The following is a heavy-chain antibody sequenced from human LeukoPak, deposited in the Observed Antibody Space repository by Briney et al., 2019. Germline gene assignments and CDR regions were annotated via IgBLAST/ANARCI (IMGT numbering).Heavy chain of an antibody. J-gene: IGHJ4*02. CDR2: INWNGGST. D-gene: IGHD3-22*01. V-gene: IGHV3-20*04. CDR1: GFTFDDYG. Sequence: PGGSLRLSCAASGFTFDDYGMSWVRQAPGKGLEWVSGINWNGGSTGYADSVKGRFIISRDNAKNSLYLQMNSLRAEDTALYYCARLGYYYDSSGYFDYWGQGTLVTVSS. CDR3: ARLGYYYDSSGYFDY.